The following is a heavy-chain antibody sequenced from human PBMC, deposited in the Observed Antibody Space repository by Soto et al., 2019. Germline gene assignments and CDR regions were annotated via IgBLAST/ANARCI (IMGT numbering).Heavy chain of an antibody. CDR1: GFTFSSYA. CDR2: ISSNGGST. V-gene: IGHV3-64*02. Sequence: GGSLRLSCAASGFTFSSYAMHWVRQAPGKGLEYVSAISSNGGSTYYADSVKGRFTISRDNSKNTLSLQMGSLRAEDMAVYYCARVFYDSGGYYYDYWGQGTLVTVSS. CDR3: ARVFYDSGGYYYDY. D-gene: IGHD3-22*01. J-gene: IGHJ4*02.